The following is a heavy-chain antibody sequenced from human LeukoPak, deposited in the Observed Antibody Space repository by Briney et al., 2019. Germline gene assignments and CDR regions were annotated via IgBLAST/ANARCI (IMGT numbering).Heavy chain of an antibody. CDR2: ISSSGRTI. J-gene: IGHJ4*02. CDR1: GFTFSSYE. D-gene: IGHD3-22*01. V-gene: IGHV3-48*03. CDR3: AREGYSYDRSGYSLYYFDY. Sequence: GGSLRLSCAASGFTFSSYEMNWVRQVPGKGLEWVSYISSSGRTIFYADSVKGRFTISRDNAKNSLFLQMNSLKTEDTAVYYCAREGYSYDRSGYSLYYFDYWGQGTLVTVSS.